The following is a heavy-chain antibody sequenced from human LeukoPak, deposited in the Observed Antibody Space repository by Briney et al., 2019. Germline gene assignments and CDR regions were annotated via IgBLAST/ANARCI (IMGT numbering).Heavy chain of an antibody. CDR2: IDPDGSRI. J-gene: IGHJ6*03. V-gene: IGHV3-7*01. CDR3: AKDQSENNWNPPGNYYYYYMDV. Sequence: GGSLRLSCAASGFTFSTSWMTWVRQAPGKGLDWLGNIDPDGSRINYVDSVKGRFTFSRDNAKNSLFLQMNSLRAEDTAVYYCAKDQSENNWNPPGNYYYYYMDVWAKGPRSPSP. D-gene: IGHD1-20*01. CDR1: GFTFSTSW.